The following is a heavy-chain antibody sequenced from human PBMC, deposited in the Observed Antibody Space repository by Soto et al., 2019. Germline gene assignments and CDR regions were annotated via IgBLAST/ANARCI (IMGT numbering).Heavy chain of an antibody. CDR2: ISAYDGKT. D-gene: IGHD3-3*01. Sequence: ASVKVSCKASGYTFTTYGINWVRQAPGQGLELMGWISAYDGKTTYAEKFQGRVTMTTDTSTSTAYMELRSLRSDDTAIYYCARDPHEFWTSYWFDPWGQGTPVTVSS. V-gene: IGHV1-18*01. J-gene: IGHJ5*02. CDR1: GYTFTTYG. CDR3: ARDPHEFWTSYWFDP.